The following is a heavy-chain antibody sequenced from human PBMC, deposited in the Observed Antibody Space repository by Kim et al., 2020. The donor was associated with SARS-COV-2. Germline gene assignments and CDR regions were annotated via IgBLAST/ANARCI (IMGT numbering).Heavy chain of an antibody. CDR3: VRTAYCSSATCYRGWVDS. V-gene: IGHV4-39*01. CDR1: GGSISSSSYY. J-gene: IGHJ5*01. D-gene: IGHD2-2*02. Sequence: SETLSLTCLVSGGSISSSSYYWGWMRQPPGKGLEWIASIYYTGSTYYNPSLKSGVTISVDTSKNQFSLKLTSVIAADTAVYYCVRTAYCSSATCYRGWVDSWGQGTLVTVSS. CDR2: IYYTGST.